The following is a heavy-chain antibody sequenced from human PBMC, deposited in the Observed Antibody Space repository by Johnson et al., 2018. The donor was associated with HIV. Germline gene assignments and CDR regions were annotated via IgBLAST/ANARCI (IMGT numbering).Heavy chain of an antibody. CDR3: ARVGDSFGFDV. CDR1: GFPFSRFV. Sequence: MMLVESGGGLVQPGGSLSLSCAGSGFPFSRFVMTWVRQAPGKGLAWVSAITLDGDDTNYADSVKGRFIISRDNSKNTLSLQMNNLRVEDTGIYHCARVGDSFGFDVWGQGTMVTFSS. J-gene: IGHJ3*01. V-gene: IGHV3-23*04. D-gene: IGHD3-16*01. CDR2: ITLDGDDT.